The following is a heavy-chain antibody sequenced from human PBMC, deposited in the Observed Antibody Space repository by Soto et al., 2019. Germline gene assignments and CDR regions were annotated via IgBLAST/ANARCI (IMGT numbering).Heavy chain of an antibody. D-gene: IGHD6-6*01. CDR3: AKDSIAQRGDAFDI. V-gene: IGHV3-30*18. CDR1: GFTFSSYG. Sequence: QVQLVESGGGVVQPGRSLRLSCAASGFTFSSYGMHWVRQAPGKGLEWVAVILYDGSNKYYADSVKGRFTISRDNSKNTLYLQMNSLRAEDTAVYYCAKDSIAQRGDAFDIWGQGTMVTVSS. CDR2: ILYDGSNK. J-gene: IGHJ3*02.